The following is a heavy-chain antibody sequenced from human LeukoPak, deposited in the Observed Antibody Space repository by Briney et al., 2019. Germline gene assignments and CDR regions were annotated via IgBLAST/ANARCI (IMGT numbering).Heavy chain of an antibody. V-gene: IGHV3-30*02. CDR1: GFRFSTYV. J-gene: IGHJ4*02. CDR3: ATDFNWAWIY. Sequence: GGSLRLSCVASGFRFSTYVMHWVRQAPGKGLEWVSFVRHEENDKYYAQCVKGRFTISREHSRNTQYLQMNNLRSEDTAIYYCATDFNWAWIYWGQGTLVTVSS. D-gene: IGHD7-27*01. CDR2: VRHEENDK.